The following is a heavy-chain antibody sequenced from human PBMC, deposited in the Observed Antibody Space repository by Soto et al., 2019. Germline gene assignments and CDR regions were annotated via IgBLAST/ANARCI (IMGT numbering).Heavy chain of an antibody. J-gene: IGHJ6*02. CDR3: ARERTGTTSMDV. Sequence: QVQLVQSGTEVKKPGASVKVSCKASGYTFTSYDINWVRQATGQGLEWMGWMNPNSGNTGYAQKFQGRVTMTRNTSITTAYMALSSLKSEDTAVYYCARERTGTTSMDVWGQGTTVTVSS. CDR2: MNPNSGNT. V-gene: IGHV1-8*01. CDR1: GYTFTSYD. D-gene: IGHD1-1*01.